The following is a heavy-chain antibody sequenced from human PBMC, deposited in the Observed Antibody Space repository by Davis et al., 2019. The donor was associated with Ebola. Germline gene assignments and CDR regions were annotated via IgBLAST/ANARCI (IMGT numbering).Heavy chain of an antibody. CDR3: TGNWIYGSGMDV. CDR1: EFTVSRNY. D-gene: IGHD1-7*01. Sequence: GGSLRLSCAAAEFTVSRNYMTWVRQAPGKGLQWVSTVYRDGTTYYADSVKGRFTVSRHSSENTLYLQMNGLRREDTAVYYCTGNWIYGSGMDVWGPGTTVTVPS. CDR2: VYRDGTT. V-gene: IGHV3-53*04. J-gene: IGHJ6*02.